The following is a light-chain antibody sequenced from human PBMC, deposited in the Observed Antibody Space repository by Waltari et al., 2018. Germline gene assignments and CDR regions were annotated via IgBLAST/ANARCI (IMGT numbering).Light chain of an antibody. J-gene: IGLJ3*02. CDR2: NQH. CDR1: DLRSNY. Sequence: SSELTQDPAVSVALGQTVRITCQGDDLRSNYATWYQQKPGQAPKLVIYNQHNRPPGIPDRFSGSSAGDTASLTITGAQAEDEADYYCNSRDTSGRRYWVFGGGTKLTVL. V-gene: IGLV3-19*01. CDR3: NSRDTSGRRYWV.